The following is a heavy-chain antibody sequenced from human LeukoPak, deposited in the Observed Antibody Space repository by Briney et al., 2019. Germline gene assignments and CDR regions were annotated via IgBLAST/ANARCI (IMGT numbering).Heavy chain of an antibody. V-gene: IGHV1-18*01. CDR2: ISAYNGNT. CDR3: ARDGLYYDYVWGSRGYMDV. J-gene: IGHJ6*03. Sequence: ASVKVSCKASGYTFTSYGISWVRQAPGQGLEWMGWISAYNGNTNYAQKLQGRVTMTTDTSTSTAYMELRSLRSDDTAVYYCARDGLYYDYVWGSRGYMDVWGKGTTVTVSS. D-gene: IGHD3-16*01. CDR1: GYTFTSYG.